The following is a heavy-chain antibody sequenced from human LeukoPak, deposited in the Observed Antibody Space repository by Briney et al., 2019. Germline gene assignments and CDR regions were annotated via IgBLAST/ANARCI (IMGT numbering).Heavy chain of an antibody. CDR3: AKGTWIQLWLPNDAFDI. J-gene: IGHJ3*02. D-gene: IGHD5-18*01. CDR1: GFTFSSYA. CDR2: ISGSGGST. V-gene: IGHV3-23*01. Sequence: PGGSLRLSCAASGFTFSSYAMSWVRQAPGKGLEWVSAISGSGGSTYYADSVKGRFTISRDNSKNTLYLQMNSLRAEDTAVYYCAKGTWIQLWLPNDAFDIWGQGTMVTASS.